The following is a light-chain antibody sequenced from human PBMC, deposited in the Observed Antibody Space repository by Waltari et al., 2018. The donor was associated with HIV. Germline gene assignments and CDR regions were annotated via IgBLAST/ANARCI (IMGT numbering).Light chain of an antibody. CDR1: SANIGSNY. V-gene: IGLV1-47*01. J-gene: IGLJ2*01. CDR3: AAWDDGLSGVV. Sequence: QSVLTQPPSASGTPGQRVTISCSGSSANIGSNYVYWYQQLPGTAPKLLIYRKHQRPSGVPDRFSGSKSGTSASLAVSGLRSDDEADYYCAAWDDGLSGVVFGGGTKLTVL. CDR2: RKH.